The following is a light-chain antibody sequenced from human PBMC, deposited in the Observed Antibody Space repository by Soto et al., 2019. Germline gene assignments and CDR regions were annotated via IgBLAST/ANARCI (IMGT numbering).Light chain of an antibody. CDR2: EVT. J-gene: IGLJ1*01. CDR3: SSYTNINTRACV. Sequence: LTQPASVSGSPGQSITISCTGTSGDIGSYNRVSWYQQHPGKAPKLIIYEVTDRPSGVSNRFSGSKSGNTASLTISGLQTEDEAEYYCSSYTNINTRACVFGTGTKVTVL. V-gene: IGLV2-14*01. CDR1: SGDIGSYNR.